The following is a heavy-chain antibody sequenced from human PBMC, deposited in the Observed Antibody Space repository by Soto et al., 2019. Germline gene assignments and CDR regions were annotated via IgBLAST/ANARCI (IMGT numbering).Heavy chain of an antibody. D-gene: IGHD6-13*01. J-gene: IGHJ6*02. CDR2: IIPIFGTA. CDR3: ARERIAAAGTIYYYGMDV. Sequence: QVQLVQSGAEVKKPGSSVKVSCKASGGTFSSYAISWVRQAPGQGLEWMGGIIPIFGTANYAQKFQGRVTITADESTGTAYMELSSLRSEDTAVYYCARERIAAAGTIYYYGMDVWGQGTTVTVSS. V-gene: IGHV1-69*01. CDR1: GGTFSSYA.